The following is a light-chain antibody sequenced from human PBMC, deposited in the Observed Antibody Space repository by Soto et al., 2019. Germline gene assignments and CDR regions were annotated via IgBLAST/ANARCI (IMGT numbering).Light chain of an antibody. CDR2: GGS. CDR3: QQYSSSRT. J-gene: IGKJ1*01. CDR1: QSVSSNH. V-gene: IGKV3-20*01. Sequence: EIVLTQSPGTLSLSPGERATLSCRASQSVSSNHLAWYQQKPGQAPRLLIYGGSSRATGIPVRFSGSGSETDFTLTITRLEPEDFAMYYCQQYSSSRTFGQGSMV.